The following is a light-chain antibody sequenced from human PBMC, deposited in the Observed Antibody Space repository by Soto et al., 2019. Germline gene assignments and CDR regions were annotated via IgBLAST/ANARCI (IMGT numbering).Light chain of an antibody. Sequence: EIVMTQSPATLSVSPGERATLSCRASQSISSNLAWYQQKPGQAPRLLIYGASTRATGIPARFSGSGSGTEFTFTISSLQSEDFAVYFCQQYNNWPLYTCGQGTKLEIK. CDR2: GAS. J-gene: IGKJ2*01. CDR3: QQYNNWPLYT. CDR1: QSISSN. V-gene: IGKV3-15*01.